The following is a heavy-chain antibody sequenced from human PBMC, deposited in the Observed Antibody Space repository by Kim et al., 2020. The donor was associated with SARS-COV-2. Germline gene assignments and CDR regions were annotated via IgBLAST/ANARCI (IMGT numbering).Heavy chain of an antibody. CDR1: GFILSSYA. J-gene: IGHJ4*02. CDR3: AKGSSSDWYSGVGY. CDR2: MSGSGGNT. Sequence: GGSLRLSCAASGFILSSYAMSWVRQAPGKGLEWVSTMSGSGGNTYYADSVKGRFTIFRDTSKNTLYLQMDSLRAEDTAVYYCAKGSSSDWYSGVGYWGQGTLVTVSS. V-gene: IGHV3-23*01. D-gene: IGHD6-13*01.